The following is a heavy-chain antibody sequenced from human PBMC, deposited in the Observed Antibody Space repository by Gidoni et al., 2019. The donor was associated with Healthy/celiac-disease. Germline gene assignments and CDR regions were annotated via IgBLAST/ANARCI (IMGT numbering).Heavy chain of an antibody. D-gene: IGHD6-19*01. V-gene: IGHV3-9*01. CDR1: GFTFDDYA. J-gene: IGHJ4*02. CDR3: AKDAGASSSGWYIDY. Sequence: EVQLVESGGGLVQPGRSLRLSCAASGFTFDDYAMHWVRQAPGKGLEWVSGISWNSGSIGYADSVKGRFTISRDNAKNSLYLQMNSLRAEDTALYYGAKDAGASSSGWYIDYWGQGTLVTVSS. CDR2: ISWNSGSI.